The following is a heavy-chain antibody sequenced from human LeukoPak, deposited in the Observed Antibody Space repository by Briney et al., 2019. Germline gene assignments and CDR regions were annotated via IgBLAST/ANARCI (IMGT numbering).Heavy chain of an antibody. D-gene: IGHD5-12*01. CDR3: AKGDVVTAIIPLDY. CDR2: NYSGGST. V-gene: IGHV3-53*01. J-gene: IGHJ4*02. Sequence: GGSLRLSCAASGFTVSSNYMSWVRQAPGKGLEWVSVNYSGGSTYYADSAKGRLTISRDNSKNTLYLQMNSLRAEDTAVYYCAKGDVVTAIIPLDYWGQGTLVTVSS. CDR1: GFTVSSNY.